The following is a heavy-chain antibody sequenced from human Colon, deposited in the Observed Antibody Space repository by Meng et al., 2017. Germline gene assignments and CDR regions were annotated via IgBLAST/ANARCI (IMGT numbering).Heavy chain of an antibody. V-gene: IGHV3-74*01. J-gene: IGHJ4*02. CDR3: ARRADCSSTSCPFDS. D-gene: IGHD2-2*01. CDR1: GFTFSRYW. CDR2: INDDGTT. Sequence: EVQLVESGGGLVQPGGSLRLSCEASGFTFSRYWMHWVRQAPGKGLMWVSRINDDGTTVYADSVKGRFTISRDNAKSTLYLQMSSLRAEDTAVYYCARRADCSSTSCPFDSWGQGILVTVSS.